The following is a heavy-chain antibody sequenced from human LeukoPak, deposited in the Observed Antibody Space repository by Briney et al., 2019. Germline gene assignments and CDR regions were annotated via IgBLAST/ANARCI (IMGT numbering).Heavy chain of an antibody. D-gene: IGHD2-2*01. V-gene: IGHV1-2*06. J-gene: IGHJ4*02. CDR1: GYTFTGYH. CDR2: INPNSGDT. Sequence: EASVKVSCKASGYTFTGYHMHWARRAPGQGLEWMGRINPNSGDTNYAQKFQGRVTMTRDTSISTAYMELSRLRSDDTAVYYCARDYCSSTSCLFDYWGQGALVTVSS. CDR3: ARDYCSSTSCLFDY.